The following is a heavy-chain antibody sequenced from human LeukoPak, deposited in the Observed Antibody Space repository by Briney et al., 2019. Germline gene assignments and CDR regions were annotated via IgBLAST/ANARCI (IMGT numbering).Heavy chain of an antibody. Sequence: SETLSLTCTVSGGSVSSGGYYWSWIRQYPGKGLEWIGYIYYSGSTYYNPSLKSRVTISVDTSKKQFSLKLSSVTAADTAVYYCARRNSWSGHRFDYWGQGTLVTVAS. CDR2: IYYSGST. V-gene: IGHV4-31*03. D-gene: IGHD3-3*01. CDR3: ARRNSWSGHRFDY. CDR1: GGSVSSGGYY. J-gene: IGHJ4*02.